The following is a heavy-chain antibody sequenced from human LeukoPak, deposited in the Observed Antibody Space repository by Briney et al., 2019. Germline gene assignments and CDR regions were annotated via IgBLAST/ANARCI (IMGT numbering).Heavy chain of an antibody. V-gene: IGHV3-11*03. CDR2: ISSSSGYT. CDR3: ARRYYDFLSGYYNWYFDL. Sequence: GGSLRLSCAASGFTFSDYYMYWIRQAPGKGLEWVSYISSSSGYTNYADFVKGRFTISRDNAKISLNLQMNSLRAEDTAIYYCARRYYDFLSGYYNWYFDLWGRGTLVTVSS. J-gene: IGHJ2*01. CDR1: GFTFSDYY. D-gene: IGHD3-3*01.